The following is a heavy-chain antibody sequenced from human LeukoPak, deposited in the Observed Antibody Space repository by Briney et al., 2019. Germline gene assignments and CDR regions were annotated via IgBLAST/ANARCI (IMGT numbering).Heavy chain of an antibody. CDR3: ARGQGTVTTH. CDR2: IYYSGST. V-gene: IGHV4-59*12. J-gene: IGHJ4*02. D-gene: IGHD4-17*01. CDR1: GGSISSYY. Sequence: PSETLSLTCTVSGGSISSYYWSWIRQPPGKGLEWIGYIYYSGSTNYNPSLKSRVTILVDTSKNQFSLKLSSVTAADTAVYYCARGQGTVTTHWGQGTLVTVSS.